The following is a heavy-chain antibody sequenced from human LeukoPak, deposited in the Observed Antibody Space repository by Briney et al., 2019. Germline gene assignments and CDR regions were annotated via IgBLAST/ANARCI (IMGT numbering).Heavy chain of an antibody. J-gene: IGHJ3*02. CDR1: GGPMPTDY. CDR2: IYSSGST. D-gene: IGHD3-10*01. CDR3: ARDGSGSQYDAFDI. Sequence: SETLSLICTVSGGPMPTDYWSWIRQSPGKGLEWIGYIYSSGSTTYNPSLKSRVTISIDTSKNQFSLTLTSVTAADTAVYYCARDGSGSQYDAFDIWGQGTMVTVSS. V-gene: IGHV4-59*12.